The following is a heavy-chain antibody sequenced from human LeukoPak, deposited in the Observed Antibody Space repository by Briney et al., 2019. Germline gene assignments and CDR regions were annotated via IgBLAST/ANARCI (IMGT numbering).Heavy chain of an antibody. J-gene: IGHJ5*02. CDR1: GYTFTSYG. CDR3: ARAPTGLWFGELNWFDP. D-gene: IGHD3-10*01. CDR2: ISAYNGNT. V-gene: IGHV1-18*01. Sequence: ASVKVSRKASGYTFTSYGISWVRQAPGQGLEWMGWISAYNGNTNYAQKLQGRVTMTTDTSTSTAYMELRSLRSDDTAVYYCARAPTGLWFGELNWFDPWGQGTLVTVSS.